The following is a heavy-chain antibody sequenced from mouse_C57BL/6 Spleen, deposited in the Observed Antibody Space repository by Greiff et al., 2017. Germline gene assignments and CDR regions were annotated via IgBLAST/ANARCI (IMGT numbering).Heavy chain of an antibody. D-gene: IGHD1-3*01. Sequence: EVQLQQSGGGLVQPGGSMKLSCAASGFTFSDAWMAWVRQSPEKGLEWVAEIRNKANNHATYYAESVKGRFTISRDDSKSSVYLQMNSLRAEDTGIYYWTKAHLLYAMDYWGQGTSVTVSS. CDR3: TKAHLLYAMDY. CDR2: IRNKANNHAT. V-gene: IGHV6-6*01. CDR1: GFTFSDAW. J-gene: IGHJ4*01.